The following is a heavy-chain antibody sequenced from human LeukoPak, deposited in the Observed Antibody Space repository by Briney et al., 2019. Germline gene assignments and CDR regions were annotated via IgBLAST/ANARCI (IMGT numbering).Heavy chain of an antibody. CDR3: ARGLGEEVPAAPVYYMDV. CDR1: GGSISSYY. V-gene: IGHV4-4*07. CDR2: IYTSGST. J-gene: IGHJ6*03. D-gene: IGHD2-2*01. Sequence: SETLSLTCTVSGGSISSYYWSWIRQPAGKGLEWIGRIYTSGSTNYNPSLKSRVPISVDTSKNQFSLKLSSVTAADTAVYYCARGLGEEVPAAPVYYMDVWGKGTTVTVSS.